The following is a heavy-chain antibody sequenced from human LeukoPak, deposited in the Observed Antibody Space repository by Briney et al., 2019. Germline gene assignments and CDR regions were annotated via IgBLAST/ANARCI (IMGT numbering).Heavy chain of an antibody. Sequence: GGSLRLSCAASGFTFRNYYMIWIRQATGRGLEWLSYISSNGNTIYYADSVRGRFTVSRDNVKNSLFVEMNSLRAEDTAVYYCARDGYNYFDFWGQGTLVTVSS. J-gene: IGHJ4*02. CDR1: GFTFRNYY. CDR3: ARDGYNYFDF. V-gene: IGHV3-11*01. CDR2: ISSNGNTI. D-gene: IGHD1-1*01.